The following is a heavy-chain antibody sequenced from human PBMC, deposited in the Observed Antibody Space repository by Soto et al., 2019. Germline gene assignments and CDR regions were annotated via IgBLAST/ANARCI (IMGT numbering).Heavy chain of an antibody. D-gene: IGHD6-19*01. CDR1: GGSISSYY. CDR3: ATSGWHGNWFDP. Sequence: QVQLKESGPGLVKPSETLSLTCAVSGGSISSYYWSWIRQPPGKGLEWIGYIYYSGSTTYNPSLKSRVTISVDTSKNEFSLRLTSVTAADTAVYYCATSGWHGNWFDPWGQGTLVTVSS. CDR2: IYYSGST. J-gene: IGHJ5*02. V-gene: IGHV4-59*08.